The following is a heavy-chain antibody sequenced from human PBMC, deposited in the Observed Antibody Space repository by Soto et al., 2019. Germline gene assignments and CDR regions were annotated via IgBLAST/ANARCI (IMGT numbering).Heavy chain of an antibody. Sequence: QITLKESGPTLVKPTQTLTLTCTLPGFSLSTSAVGVAWIRQPPGKALEWLAVIYWDDDKRYSPSLKSRLTITQDNSKNQVVLTMTNMDPVDTGKYYCASWLGNHIRGHDAFAFWGQGALVTVSS. J-gene: IGHJ3*01. D-gene: IGHD3-10*01. V-gene: IGHV2-5*02. CDR2: IYWDDDK. CDR1: GFSLSTSAVG. CDR3: ASWLGNHIRGHDAFAF.